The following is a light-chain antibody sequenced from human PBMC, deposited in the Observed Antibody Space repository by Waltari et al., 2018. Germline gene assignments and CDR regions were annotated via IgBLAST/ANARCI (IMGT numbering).Light chain of an antibody. J-gene: IGKJ1*01. CDR1: QTVSSN. V-gene: IGKV3-15*01. Sequence: ETILTQSPSTLSVSPGERATLSCRASQTVSSNLAWYQQKPGQAPRLLISGASTRAVGIPARFSGSGSGTQFTLTINSLQSEDFAVYYCQQYNNWPPWTFGQGTKVEIK. CDR3: QQYNNWPPWT. CDR2: GAS.